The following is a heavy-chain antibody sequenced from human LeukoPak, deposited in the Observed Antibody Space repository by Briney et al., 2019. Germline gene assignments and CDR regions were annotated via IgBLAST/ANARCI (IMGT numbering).Heavy chain of an antibody. CDR3: ARASYYYDSSGSWLAFDI. CDR2: IYHTGST. V-gene: IGHV4-59*02. J-gene: IGHJ3*02. D-gene: IGHD3-22*01. CDR1: GGSVSDYY. Sequence: SETLSLTCTISGGSVSDYYWSWIRQSPGKGLEWIGYIYHTGSTSYNPSLKSRVTMSVDTSKNQFSLKLSSVTAADTAVYYCARASYYYDSSGSWLAFDIWGQGTMVTVSS.